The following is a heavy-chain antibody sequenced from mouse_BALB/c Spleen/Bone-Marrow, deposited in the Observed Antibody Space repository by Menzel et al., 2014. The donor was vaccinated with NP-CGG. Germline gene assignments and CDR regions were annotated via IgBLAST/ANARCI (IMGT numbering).Heavy chain of an antibody. CDR1: GYTFTSYT. V-gene: IGHV1-4*01. J-gene: IGHJ1*01. CDR3: APYDGYYNCYFDV. D-gene: IGHD2-3*01. CDR2: IDPSSGYS. Sequence: QVQLQQSGAELARPGASVKMSCKASGYTFTSYTMHWIKQRPGQGLEWIGYIDPSSGYSNYNQKFKDEATLTADISSSTAYMQLSSLTSEDSAVYYCAPYDGYYNCYFDVWGAGTTVTVSS.